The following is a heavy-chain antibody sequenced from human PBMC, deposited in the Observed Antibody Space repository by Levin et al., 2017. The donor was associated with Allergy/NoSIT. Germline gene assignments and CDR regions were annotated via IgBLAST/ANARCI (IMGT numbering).Heavy chain of an antibody. CDR2: ISYDGSNK. V-gene: IGHV3-30-3*01. J-gene: IGHJ3*02. CDR1: GFTFSSYA. D-gene: IGHD2-2*01. CDR3: ARDPLGYCSSTSCYHDAFDI. Sequence: PGGSLRLSCAASGFTFSSYAMHWVRQAPGKGLEWVAVISYDGSNKYYADSVKGRFTISRDNSKNTLYLQMNSLRAEDTAVYYCARDPLGYCSSTSCYHDAFDIWGQGTMVTVSS.